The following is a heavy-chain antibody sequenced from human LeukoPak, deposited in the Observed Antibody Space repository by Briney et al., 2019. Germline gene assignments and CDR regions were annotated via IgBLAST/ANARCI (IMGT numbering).Heavy chain of an antibody. Sequence: GGSLRLSRAASGFTFSSYAMSWVRQAPGKGLEWVSAISGSGGSTYYADSVKGRFTISRDNSKNTLYLQMNSLRAEDTAVYYCAKDRDDFWSGYYHSYFDYWGQGTLVTVSS. CDR1: GFTFSSYA. J-gene: IGHJ4*02. CDR2: ISGSGGST. CDR3: AKDRDDFWSGYYHSYFDY. V-gene: IGHV3-23*01. D-gene: IGHD3-3*01.